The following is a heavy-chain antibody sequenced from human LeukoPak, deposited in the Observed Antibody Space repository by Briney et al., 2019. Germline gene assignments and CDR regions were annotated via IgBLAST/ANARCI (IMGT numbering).Heavy chain of an antibody. CDR1: GGSISSYY. J-gene: IGHJ4*02. CDR2: IYYSGST. Sequence: SETLSLTCTVSGGSISSYYWSWIRQPPGKGLEWIGYIYYSGSTNYNPSLKSRVTISVDTSKNQFSLKLSSVTAADTAVYYCARDVRWFGELFPFDYWGQGTLVTVSS. V-gene: IGHV4-59*01. CDR3: ARDVRWFGELFPFDY. D-gene: IGHD3-10*01.